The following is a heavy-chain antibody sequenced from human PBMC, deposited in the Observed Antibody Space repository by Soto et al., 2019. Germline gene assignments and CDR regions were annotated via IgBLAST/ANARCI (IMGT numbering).Heavy chain of an antibody. D-gene: IGHD6-13*01. CDR3: AKDLSSSSGWFDP. Sequence: GGSLRLSCAASGFTFISYGIHFFRHSPGKGLEWVAVISYDGSNKYYADSVKGRFTISRDNSKNTLYLQMNSLRAEDTAVYYCAKDLSSSSGWFDPWGQGTLVTVSS. V-gene: IGHV3-30*18. J-gene: IGHJ5*02. CDR2: ISYDGSNK. CDR1: GFTFISYG.